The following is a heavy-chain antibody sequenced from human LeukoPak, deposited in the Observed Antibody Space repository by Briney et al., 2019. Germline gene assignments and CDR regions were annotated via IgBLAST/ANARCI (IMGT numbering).Heavy chain of an antibody. CDR2: SHYSGST. CDR3: ARAPRGESDAASGFYGVDV. D-gene: IGHD3-22*01. J-gene: IGHJ6*02. V-gene: IGHV4-59*01. CDR1: SGSISTYY. Sequence: PSETLSLTCTVSSGSISTYYWTWIRQPPGKGLEWIGFSHYSGSTNYNPSLKSRVTILLDTSTNQFSLKLNSVTTADTAVYYCARAPRGESDAASGFYGVDVWGQGTTVTVSS.